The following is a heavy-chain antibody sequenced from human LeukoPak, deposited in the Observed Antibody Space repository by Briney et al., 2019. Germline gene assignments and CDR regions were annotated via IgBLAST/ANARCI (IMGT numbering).Heavy chain of an antibody. Sequence: SETLSLTCTVSGGSISSYYRSWIRQPPGKGLEWIWDIYYSGSSTYNASPKRRLTISVKTSTNQFSLKQSSMITADTAVVYCGRTAMVRGTYYMDVWGKGTTVTVSS. V-gene: IGHV4-59*01. D-gene: IGHD3-10*01. CDR3: GRTAMVRGTYYMDV. CDR2: IYYSGSS. CDR1: GGSISSYY. J-gene: IGHJ6*03.